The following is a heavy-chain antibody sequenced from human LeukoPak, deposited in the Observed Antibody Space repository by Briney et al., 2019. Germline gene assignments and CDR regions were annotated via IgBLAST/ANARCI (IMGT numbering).Heavy chain of an antibody. V-gene: IGHV1-69*04. CDR1: GGTFSSYA. D-gene: IGHD4-17*01. CDR2: IIPILGIA. CDR3: ARTTVTTASSFQSYYYYYYGMDV. J-gene: IGHJ6*02. Sequence: ASVKVSCKASGGTFSSYAISWVRQAPGQGLEWMGRIIPILGIANYAQKFQGRVTITADKSTSTAYMELSSLRSEDTAVYYCARTTVTTASSFQSYYYYYYGMDVWGQGTTVTVSS.